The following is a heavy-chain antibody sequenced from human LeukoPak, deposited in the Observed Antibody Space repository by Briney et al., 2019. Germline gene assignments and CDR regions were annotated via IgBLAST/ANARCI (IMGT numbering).Heavy chain of an antibody. J-gene: IGHJ6*02. CDR1: GFTFSSYA. V-gene: IGHV3-23*01. CDR2: IRGSGGST. D-gene: IGHD2-2*01. Sequence: GGSLRLSCAASGFTFSSYAMSWVRQAPGKGLEWVSAIRGSGGSTYYADSVKGRFTISRDNSKNTLYLQMNSLRAEDTAVYYCAKFGLDYCSSTSCYPFHYYYGMDVWGQGTTVTVSS. CDR3: AKFGLDYCSSTSCYPFHYYYGMDV.